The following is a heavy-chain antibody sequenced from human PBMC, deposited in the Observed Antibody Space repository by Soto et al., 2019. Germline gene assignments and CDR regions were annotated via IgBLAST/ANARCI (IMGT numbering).Heavy chain of an antibody. V-gene: IGHV6-1*01. J-gene: IGHJ6*02. CDR1: GDSVSSNGAC. D-gene: IGHD2-15*01. CDR3: ARVHCSAGTCLDGLDF. CDR2: IYYRSKWFH. Sequence: SQTLSLPCVISGDSVSSNGACWNWIRQSPSRGLQRLGRIYYRSKWFHDYAASVESRMAINPDTSRNQFSLQLNYVTPEDTAVYYCARVHCSAGTCLDGLDFWGQGTTVTVSS.